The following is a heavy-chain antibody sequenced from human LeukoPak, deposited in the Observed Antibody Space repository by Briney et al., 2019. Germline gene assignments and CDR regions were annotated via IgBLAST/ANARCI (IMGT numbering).Heavy chain of an antibody. CDR2: MYNSGST. CDR3: ARGIESYGDYGY. D-gene: IGHD4-17*01. V-gene: IGHV4-59*01. J-gene: IGHJ4*02. Sequence: SETLSLTCTVSGGSTSGSYWSWIRQPPGKGLEWIAYMYNSGSTNYNPSLKSRVTISIDTSKNQFSLKLSSLTAADTAIYYCARGIESYGDYGYWGQGILVTVSS. CDR1: GGSTSGSY.